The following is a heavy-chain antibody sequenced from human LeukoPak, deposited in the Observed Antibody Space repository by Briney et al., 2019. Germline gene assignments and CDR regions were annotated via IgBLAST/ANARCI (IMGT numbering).Heavy chain of an antibody. J-gene: IGHJ4*02. CDR3: AKDKEGAFYYFDY. Sequence: LAGGSLRLSCAASGFTFSSYAMSWVRQAPGKGLERVSVISGSGGTTYYADSVKGRFTISRDNSNNTLYLQMNSLRAEDTAVYYCAKDKEGAFYYFDYWGQGTLVTVSS. CDR2: ISGSGGTT. V-gene: IGHV3-23*01. CDR1: GFTFSSYA. D-gene: IGHD1-26*01.